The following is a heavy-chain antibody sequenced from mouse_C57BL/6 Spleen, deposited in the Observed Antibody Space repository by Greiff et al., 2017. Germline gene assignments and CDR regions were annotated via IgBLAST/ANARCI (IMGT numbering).Heavy chain of an antibody. V-gene: IGHV1-55*01. CDR3: AWDYYGKGYYFDD. CDR2: IYPGSGST. CDR1: GYTFTSYW. Sequence: VQLQQPGAELVKPGASVKMSCKASGYTFTSYWITWVKQRPGQGLEWIGDIYPGSGSTNYNEKFKSKATLTVDTSSSTAYMQLSSLTSEDSAVYYCAWDYYGKGYYFDDWGQGTTLTVSS. D-gene: IGHD1-1*01. J-gene: IGHJ2*01.